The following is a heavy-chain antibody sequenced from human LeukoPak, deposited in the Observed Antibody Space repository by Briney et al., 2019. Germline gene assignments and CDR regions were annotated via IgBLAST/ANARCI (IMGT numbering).Heavy chain of an antibody. CDR3: ARDRGIVVVPAADWNWFDP. J-gene: IGHJ5*02. CDR1: GGSISSYY. V-gene: IGHV4-59*01. Sequence: PSETLSLTCTVSGGSISSYYWSWIRQPPGKGLEWIGYIYYSGSTNYNPSLKSRVTISVDTSKNQFSLKLSSVTAADTAVYYCARDRGIVVVPAADWNWFDPWGQGTLVTVSS. CDR2: IYYSGST. D-gene: IGHD2-2*01.